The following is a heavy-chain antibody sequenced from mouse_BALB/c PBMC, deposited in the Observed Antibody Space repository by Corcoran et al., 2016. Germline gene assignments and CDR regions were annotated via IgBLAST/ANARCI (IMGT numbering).Heavy chain of an antibody. J-gene: IGHJ3*01. CDR3: ARLDANGAY. V-gene: IGHV9-1*02. CDR1: GYTFTNYG. D-gene: IGHD6-1*01. Sequence: QIQLVQSGPELKKPGETVKISCKASGYTFTNYGMNWGKQAPGKGLKWMGWINTYTGEPTYADDFKGRFAFSLETSASTAYLQINNLKNEDMATYFCARLDANGAYWGQGTLVTVSA. CDR2: INTYTGEP.